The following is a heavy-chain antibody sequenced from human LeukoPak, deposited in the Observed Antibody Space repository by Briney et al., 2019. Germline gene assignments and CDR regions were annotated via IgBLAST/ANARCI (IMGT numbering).Heavy chain of an antibody. CDR1: GFTFSSYS. CDR3: ARRLGQQPNRFDP. J-gene: IGHJ5*02. Sequence: GGSLRLSCAASGFTFSSYSMNWVRQAPGKGLEWVSSISSSSSYIYYADSVKGRFTISRDNAKNSLYLQMNSLRAEDTAVYYCARRLGQQPNRFDPWGRGTLVTVSS. V-gene: IGHV3-21*01. D-gene: IGHD6-13*01. CDR2: ISSSSSYI.